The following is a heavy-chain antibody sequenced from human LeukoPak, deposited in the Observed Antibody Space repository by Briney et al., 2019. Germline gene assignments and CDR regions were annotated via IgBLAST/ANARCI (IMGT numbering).Heavy chain of an antibody. Sequence: GSLRLSCAASGFTFSSYAMHWVRQAPGKGLEWVAVISYDGSNKYYADSVKGRFTISRDNSKNTLYLQMNSLRAEDTAVYYCARGGYNLGSLDYWGQGTLVTVSS. V-gene: IGHV3-30-3*01. CDR3: ARGGYNLGSLDY. CDR1: GFTFSSYA. CDR2: ISYDGSNK. J-gene: IGHJ4*02. D-gene: IGHD5-24*01.